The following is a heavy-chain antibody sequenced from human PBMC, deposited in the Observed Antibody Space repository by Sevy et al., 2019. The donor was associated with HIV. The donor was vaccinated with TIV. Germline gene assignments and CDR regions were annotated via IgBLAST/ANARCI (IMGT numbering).Heavy chain of an antibody. CDR3: TRDREGPTPKAFDV. V-gene: IGHV1-3*04. CDR1: GYTFTSQP. J-gene: IGHJ3*01. Sequence: ASVKVSCKASGYTFTSQPIHWVCQAPGQGLEWMAWINTGNGNKKYAKKFQDRVTITSDTSARTAYMELTNLRSEDTAVYYCTRDREGPTPKAFDVWGQGTMVIVSS. CDR2: INTGNGNK.